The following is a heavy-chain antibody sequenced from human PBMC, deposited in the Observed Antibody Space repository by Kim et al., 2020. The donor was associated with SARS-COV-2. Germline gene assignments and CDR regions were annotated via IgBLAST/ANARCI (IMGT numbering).Heavy chain of an antibody. CDR1: GFTFSNAW. Sequence: GGSLRLSCAASGFTFSNAWMSWVRQAPGKGLEWVGRIKSKTDGGTTDYAAPVKGRFTISRDDSKITLYLQMNSLKTEDTAVYYCTTDRAAAGTPLRYYYYGMDVWGQGTTVTVSS. CDR3: TTDRAAAGTPLRYYYYGMDV. J-gene: IGHJ6*02. V-gene: IGHV3-15*01. CDR2: IKSKTDGGTT. D-gene: IGHD6-13*01.